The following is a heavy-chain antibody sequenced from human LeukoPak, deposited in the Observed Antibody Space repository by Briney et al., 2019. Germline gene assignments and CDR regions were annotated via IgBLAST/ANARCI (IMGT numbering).Heavy chain of an antibody. CDR1: GYTFTSYD. D-gene: IGHD6-19*01. CDR3: ARGEQWLVAIDY. V-gene: IGHV1-8*01. Sequence: ASVKVSCKASGYTFTSYDINWVRQATGQGLEWMGWMNPNSGNTGYAQKFQGRVTMTRNTSISTAYMEPSSLRSEDTAVYYCARGEQWLVAIDYWGQGTLVTVSS. J-gene: IGHJ4*02. CDR2: MNPNSGNT.